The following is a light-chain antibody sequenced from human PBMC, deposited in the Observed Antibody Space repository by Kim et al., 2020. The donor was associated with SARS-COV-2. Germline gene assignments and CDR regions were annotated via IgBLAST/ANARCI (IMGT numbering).Light chain of an antibody. CDR2: DAS. CDR1: QSISSW. CDR3: QQYNSYPWT. J-gene: IGKJ1*01. Sequence: GAVGDRVTITCRASQSISSWLAWYQQKPGKAPKLLIYDASSLESGVPSRFSGSGSGTEFTLTISSLQPDDFATYYCQQYNSYPWTFGQGTKVDIK. V-gene: IGKV1-5*01.